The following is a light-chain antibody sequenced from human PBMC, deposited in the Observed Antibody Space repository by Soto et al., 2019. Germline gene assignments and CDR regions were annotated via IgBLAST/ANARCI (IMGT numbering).Light chain of an antibody. Sequence: QSALTQPPSASGSPGQSVTISWTGTSSDVGAYKYVSWYQQYPGKAPKLMIYEVTKRPSGVPDRFSGSKSGNTASLTVSGLQAEDEADYYCTSYVGNDIWVFGGGTKLTVL. V-gene: IGLV2-8*01. CDR2: EVT. CDR1: SSDVGAYKY. CDR3: TSYVGNDIWV. J-gene: IGLJ3*02.